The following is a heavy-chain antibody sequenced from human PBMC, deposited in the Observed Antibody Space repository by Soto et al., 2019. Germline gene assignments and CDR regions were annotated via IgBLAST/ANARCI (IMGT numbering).Heavy chain of an antibody. CDR2: ISAHDSKT. V-gene: IGHV1-18*04. J-gene: IGHJ5*02. CDR1: DYTFTRSG. D-gene: IGHD3-10*01. CDR3: ARGGVVRGNWFDP. Sequence: QVQLVQSGAEVKKPGASVKVSCKASDYTFTRSGINWVRQAPGQGLEWMGWISAHDSKTNYAQNLQGRVTLTTDTSTSTAYMELRSLRSDDTAVYYCARGGVVRGNWFDPCGQGTLVTVSS.